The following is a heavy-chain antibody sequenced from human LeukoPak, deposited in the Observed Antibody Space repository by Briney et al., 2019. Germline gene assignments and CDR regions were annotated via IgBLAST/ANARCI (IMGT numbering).Heavy chain of an antibody. Sequence: PGGSLRLSCAASGFTFSTYAMSWVRQAPGKGLERVSGITRSGGSTYYADSVKGRFTISRDNSKNTLYLQLNSLRAEDTAVYYCAKESSRDYFDYWGQGALVTVSS. CDR1: GFTFSTYA. J-gene: IGHJ4*02. V-gene: IGHV3-23*01. CDR2: ITRSGGST. D-gene: IGHD2-2*01. CDR3: AKESSRDYFDY.